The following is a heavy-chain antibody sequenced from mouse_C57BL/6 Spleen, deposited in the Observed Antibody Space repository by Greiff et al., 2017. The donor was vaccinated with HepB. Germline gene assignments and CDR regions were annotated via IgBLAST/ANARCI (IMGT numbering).Heavy chain of an antibody. D-gene: IGHD1-1*01. Sequence: EVKLMESGGGLVKPGGSLKLSCAASGFTFSSYAMSWVRQTPEKRLEWVATISDGGSYTYYPDNVKGRFTISRDNAKNNLYLQMSHLKSEDTAMYYCARDHYGSSSHWYFDVWGTGTTVTVSS. CDR3: ARDHYGSSSHWYFDV. V-gene: IGHV5-4*01. J-gene: IGHJ1*03. CDR2: ISDGGSYT. CDR1: GFTFSSYA.